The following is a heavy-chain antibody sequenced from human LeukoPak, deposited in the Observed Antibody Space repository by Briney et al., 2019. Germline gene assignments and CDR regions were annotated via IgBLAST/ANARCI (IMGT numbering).Heavy chain of an antibody. CDR3: ARNVYRTFDS. J-gene: IGHJ4*02. V-gene: IGHV3-7*03. Sequence: GGSLRLSCAASGFTFSTYWMSWVRQAPGKGLEWVSNIKQDGSEKYYVDSVKDRFTISRDNAKNSLYLQMNSLRVEDTAVYYCARNVYRTFDSWDQGTLVTVSS. CDR2: IKQDGSEK. CDR1: GFTFSTYW. D-gene: IGHD1-14*01.